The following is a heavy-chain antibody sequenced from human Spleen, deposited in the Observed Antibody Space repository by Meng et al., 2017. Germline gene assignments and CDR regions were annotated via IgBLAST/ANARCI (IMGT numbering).Heavy chain of an antibody. CDR1: GFTVSHNY. D-gene: IGHD2/OR15-2a*01. V-gene: IGHV3-23*01. CDR2: ISSSGGSP. J-gene: IGHJ4*02. Sequence: GGSLRLSCAASGFTVSHNYMSWVRQAPGKGLEWVSGISSSGGSPYYADSVKGRFTISRDNSKNTLYLQMNSLRAEDTAVYYCAKVLFGFLRLDPLDYWGQGTLVTVSS. CDR3: AKVLFGFLRLDPLDY.